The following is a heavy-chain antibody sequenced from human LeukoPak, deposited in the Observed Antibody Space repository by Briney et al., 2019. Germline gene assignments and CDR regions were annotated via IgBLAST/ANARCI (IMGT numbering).Heavy chain of an antibody. D-gene: IGHD6-19*01. CDR1: GFTFSSYA. V-gene: IGHV3-23*01. J-gene: IGHJ4*02. CDR2: ISGSGGRT. Sequence: GGSLRLSCAASGFTFSSYAMTWVRQAPGKGLEWVSAISGSGGRTYYADSVKGRFTISRDNSKNTLSLQMNSLRAEDTAVYYCAKGELSSGYFDYWGQGTLVTVSS. CDR3: AKGELSSGYFDY.